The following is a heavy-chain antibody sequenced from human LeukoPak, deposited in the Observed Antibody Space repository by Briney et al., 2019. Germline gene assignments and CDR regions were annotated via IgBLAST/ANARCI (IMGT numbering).Heavy chain of an antibody. CDR1: GGTFTSYG. CDR3: ARAQTTGFGESLHY. J-gene: IGHJ4*02. Sequence: GASVKVSCKASGGTFTSYGISWVRQAPGQGLEWMGWISAYNGNSRYAQNLQGRVTLTTDTSTSTAYMEVRSLRSDDTAVYYCARAQTTGFGESLHYWGQGTLVTVSS. V-gene: IGHV1-18*01. D-gene: IGHD3-10*01. CDR2: ISAYNGNS.